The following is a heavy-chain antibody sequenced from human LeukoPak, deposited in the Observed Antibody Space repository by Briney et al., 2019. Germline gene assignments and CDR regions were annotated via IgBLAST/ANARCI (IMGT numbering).Heavy chain of an antibody. CDR1: GFTFDDYA. J-gene: IGHJ2*01. Sequence: GGSLRLSCAASGFTFDDYAMHWVRQAPGKGLEWVSGISYNSDTIAYAGSVKGRFTISRDNAKNSLYLQMNSLRAEDTALYYCAKDYCGGDCYSGWYFDLWGRGTLVTVSS. CDR3: AKDYCGGDCYSGWYFDL. V-gene: IGHV3-9*01. D-gene: IGHD2-21*02. CDR2: ISYNSDTI.